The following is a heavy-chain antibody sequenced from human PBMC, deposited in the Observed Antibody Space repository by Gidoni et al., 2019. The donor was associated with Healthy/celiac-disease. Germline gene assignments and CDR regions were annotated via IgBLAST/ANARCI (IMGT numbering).Heavy chain of an antibody. CDR3: ATNLPRRYYYYYMDV. CDR1: GGSFSGYY. V-gene: IGHV4-34*01. J-gene: IGHJ6*03. Sequence: QVQLQQWGAGLLKPSETLSLTCAVYGGSFSGYYWSWIRQPPGKGLEWIGEINHSGSTNYNPSLKSRVTISVDTSKNQFSLKLSSVTAADTAVYYCATNLPRRYYYYYMDVWGKGTTVTVSS. CDR2: INHSGST.